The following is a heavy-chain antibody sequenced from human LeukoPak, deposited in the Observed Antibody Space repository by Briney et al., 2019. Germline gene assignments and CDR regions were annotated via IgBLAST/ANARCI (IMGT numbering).Heavy chain of an antibody. CDR3: AKRTTIFGVVITLDY. J-gene: IGHJ4*01. V-gene: IGHV3-23*01. Sequence: GGSLRLSCAASGFTFSSYAMSWIRQAPGKGLEWVSAISGSGGSTYYADSVKGRFTISRDNSKNTLYRQMNSLRAEETAVYYCAKRTTIFGVVITLDYWGQGTLVTSSS. CDR2: ISGSGGST. D-gene: IGHD3-3*01. CDR1: GFTFSSYA.